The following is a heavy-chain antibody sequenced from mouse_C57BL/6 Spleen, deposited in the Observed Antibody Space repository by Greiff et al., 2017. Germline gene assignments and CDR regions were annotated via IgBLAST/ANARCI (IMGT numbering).Heavy chain of an antibody. D-gene: IGHD4-1*01. J-gene: IGHJ2*01. Sequence: EVMLVESGGGLVQPGGSLSLSCAASGFTFTDYYMSWVRQPPGKALAWLGFIRNKANGYTTEYSASVKGRFTISRDNSQSILYLQMNALRAEDSATYYCARYTLGQNYCDDWGQGTTLTVSS. V-gene: IGHV7-3*01. CDR3: ARYTLGQNYCDD. CDR1: GFTFTDYY. CDR2: IRNKANGYTT.